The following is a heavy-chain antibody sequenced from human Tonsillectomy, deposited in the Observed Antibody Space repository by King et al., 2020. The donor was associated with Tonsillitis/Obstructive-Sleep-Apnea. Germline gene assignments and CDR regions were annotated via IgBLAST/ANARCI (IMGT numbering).Heavy chain of an antibody. CDR1: GYTLTELS. V-gene: IGHV1-24*01. CDR3: ATGGYCSSTSCYPYYYYMDV. J-gene: IGHJ6*03. D-gene: IGHD2-2*01. Sequence: QLVQSGAEVKKPGASVKVSCKVSGYTLTELSMHWVRQAPGKGLEWMGGFDPEDGETIYAQKFQGRVTMTEDTSTDTAYMELSSVRAEDTAVYYCATGGYCSSTSCYPYYYYMDVWGKGTTVTVSS. CDR2: FDPEDGET.